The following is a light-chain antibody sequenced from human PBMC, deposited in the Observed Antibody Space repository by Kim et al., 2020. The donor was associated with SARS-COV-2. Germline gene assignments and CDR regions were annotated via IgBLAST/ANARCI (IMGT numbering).Light chain of an antibody. V-gene: IGLV1-47*01. CDR2: RNS. CDR3: ATWDDSLSGLYV. CDR1: NSSIGSNY. Sequence: RVTISCSGNNSSIGSNYVYWYQQLPGMAPKLLIYRNSQRPSGVPDRFSGSESGTSASLAISGLRPEDEADYYCATWDDSLSGLYVFGTGTKVTVL. J-gene: IGLJ1*01.